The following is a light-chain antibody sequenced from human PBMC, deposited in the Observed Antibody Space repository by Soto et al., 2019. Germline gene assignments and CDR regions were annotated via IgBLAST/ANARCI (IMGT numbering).Light chain of an antibody. CDR2: EVS. V-gene: IGLV2-8*01. J-gene: IGLJ2*01. CDR1: SSDVGGYNY. Sequence: QSVLTQPPSASGSPGQAVTISCTGTSSDVGGYNYVSWYQQHPGKAPKVMIYEVSKRPAGVPDRFSGSKSGNTASLTVSGLQAEDEADYYCSSYAGFNRVFGGGTKLTVL. CDR3: SSYAGFNRV.